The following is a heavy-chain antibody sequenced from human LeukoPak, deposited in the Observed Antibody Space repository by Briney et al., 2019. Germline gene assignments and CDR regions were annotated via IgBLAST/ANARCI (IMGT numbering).Heavy chain of an antibody. CDR3: ARAPMSYDSSGFGGAFDI. D-gene: IGHD3-22*01. Sequence: GRSLRLSCAASGFTFRNYAMLWVRQAPGKGLEWVAVISYDGTNKYYADSVKGRFTISRDSSKNTMYLQMNSLRVEDTAMYYCARAPMSYDSSGFGGAFDIWGQGTMVTVSS. V-gene: IGHV3-30-3*01. CDR2: ISYDGTNK. J-gene: IGHJ3*02. CDR1: GFTFRNYA.